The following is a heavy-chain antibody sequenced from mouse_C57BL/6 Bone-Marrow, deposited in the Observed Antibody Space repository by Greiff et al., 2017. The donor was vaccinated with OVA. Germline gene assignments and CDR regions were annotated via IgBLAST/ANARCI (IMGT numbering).Heavy chain of an antibody. CDR2: IYPRSGNT. Sequence: VQLQESGAELARPGASVKLSCKASGYTFTSYGISWVKQRTGQGLEWIGEIYPRSGNTYYNEKFKGKATLTADKSSSTAYMQLSSLTSEDSAVYFCARRVGRDYAMDYWGQGTSVTVSS. CDR1: GYTFTSYG. J-gene: IGHJ4*01. D-gene: IGHD4-1*01. CDR3: ARRVGRDYAMDY. V-gene: IGHV1-81*01.